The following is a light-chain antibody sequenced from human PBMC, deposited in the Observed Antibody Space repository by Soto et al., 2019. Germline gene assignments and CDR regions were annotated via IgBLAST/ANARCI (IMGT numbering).Light chain of an antibody. CDR3: QSYDSSLSGFYV. CDR2: GNS. V-gene: IGLV1-40*01. CDR1: SSNIGAGYD. Sequence: QSVLTQPPSVSWAPGQRVTISCTGSSSNIGAGYDVHWYQQLPGTAPKLLIYGNSNRPSGVPDRFSGSKSGTSASLAITGLQAEDEADYYCQSYDSSLSGFYVFGTGTKLTV. J-gene: IGLJ1*01.